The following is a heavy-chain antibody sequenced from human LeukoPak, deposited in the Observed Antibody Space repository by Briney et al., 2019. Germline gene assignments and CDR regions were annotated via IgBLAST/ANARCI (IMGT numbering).Heavy chain of an antibody. V-gene: IGHV4-31*03. CDR1: GGSISSGGYY. J-gene: IGHJ4*02. CDR3: ASLGYCSGGSCYPDY. Sequence: SETLSLTCTVSGGSISSGGYYWSWIRQHPGKGLEWIGYIYYSGSTYYNPSPKSRVTISVDTSKNQFSLKLSSVTAADTAVYYCASLGYCSGGSCYPDYWGQGTLVTVSS. CDR2: IYYSGST. D-gene: IGHD2-15*01.